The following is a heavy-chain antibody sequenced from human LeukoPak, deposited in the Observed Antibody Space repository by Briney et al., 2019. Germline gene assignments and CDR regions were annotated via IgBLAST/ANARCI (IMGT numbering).Heavy chain of an antibody. CDR3: AKHYPRRIVVVVAADHYFDY. Sequence: PGGSLRLSCAASGFTFSSYGMHWVRQAPGKGLEWVAVIWYDGSNKYYADSVKGRFTISRDNSKNTLYLQMNSLRAEDTAVYYCAKHYPRRIVVVVAADHYFDYWGQGTLVTVSS. CDR2: IWYDGSNK. CDR1: GFTFSSYG. D-gene: IGHD2-15*01. J-gene: IGHJ4*02. V-gene: IGHV3-33*06.